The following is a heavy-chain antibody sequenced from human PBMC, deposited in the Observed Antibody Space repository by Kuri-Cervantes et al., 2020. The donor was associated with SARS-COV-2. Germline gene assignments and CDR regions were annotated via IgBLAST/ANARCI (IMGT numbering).Heavy chain of an antibody. CDR3: ARGDTRRHTIFGVLIAPCIDY. Sequence: GGSLRLSCAASGFTFSSYAMHWVRQAPGKGLEWVSSISSRSSYIYYADSLKGRFTISRDNAKNSLYLQMNSLRAEDTAVYYCARGDTRRHTIFGVLIAPCIDYWGQGTLVTVSS. D-gene: IGHD3-3*01. CDR1: GFTFSSYA. V-gene: IGHV3-21*01. J-gene: IGHJ4*02. CDR2: ISSRSSYI.